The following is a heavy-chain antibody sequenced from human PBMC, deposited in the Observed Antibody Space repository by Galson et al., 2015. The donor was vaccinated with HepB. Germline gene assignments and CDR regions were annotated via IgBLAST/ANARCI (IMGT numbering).Heavy chain of an antibody. V-gene: IGHV3-11*01. J-gene: IGHJ4*02. Sequence: SLRLSCAASGFSFSDYYMSWIRQAPGKGLEWVSYISRGGSTIHYADSEKGRFTISRDNAENSLYLQMNSLRAEDTAVYYCARDYSSVLFALGSWGQGTLVTVTS. CDR3: ARDYSSVLFALGS. D-gene: IGHD3-22*01. CDR1: GFSFSDYY. CDR2: ISRGGSTI.